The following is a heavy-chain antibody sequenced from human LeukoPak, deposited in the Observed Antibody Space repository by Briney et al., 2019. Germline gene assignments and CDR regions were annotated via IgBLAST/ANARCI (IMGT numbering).Heavy chain of an antibody. J-gene: IGHJ6*03. CDR1: GFTLSSYA. CDR2: IVDTGDGT. V-gene: IGHV3-23*01. D-gene: IGHD4/OR15-4a*01. CDR3: AKERGHPLPNYHMDV. Sequence: GGSLRLSCAASGFTLSSYAMRWVRQAPGKGLEWVSTIVDTGDGTFYADSVRGRFTISRDSSKNTLYLQMNSLRADDTAVYYCAKERGHPLPNYHMDVWGKGTTVTVSS.